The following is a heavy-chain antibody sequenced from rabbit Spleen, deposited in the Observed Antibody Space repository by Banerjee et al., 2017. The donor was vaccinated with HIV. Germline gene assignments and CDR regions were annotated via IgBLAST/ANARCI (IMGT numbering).Heavy chain of an antibody. CDR2: MNVGNGGST. V-gene: IGHV1S45*01. CDR1: GFSFSSSYW. CDR3: ARDLVAVIGWNFNL. Sequence: QEQVVESGGGLVQPEGSLTLTCTASGFSFSSSYWICWVRQAPGKGLERVACMNVGNGGSTGYASWANGRFTISRTSSTAVTLQMTSLTAADTATYFCARDLVAVIGWNFNLWGPGTLVTV. D-gene: IGHD1-1*01. J-gene: IGHJ4*01.